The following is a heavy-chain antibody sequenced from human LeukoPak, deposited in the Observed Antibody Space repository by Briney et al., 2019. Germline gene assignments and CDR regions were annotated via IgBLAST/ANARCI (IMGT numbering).Heavy chain of an antibody. J-gene: IGHJ4*02. CDR1: GYTFTSYA. D-gene: IGHD4-17*01. CDR2: INAGNGNT. V-gene: IGHV1-3*01. Sequence: ASVKVSCKASGYTFTSYAMHWVRQAPGQRLEWMGWINAGNGNTKYSQKFQGRVTITRDTSASTAYMELTSLKSEGTAVYYCARDSLRYGDYDYWGQGTLVTVSS. CDR3: ARDSLRYGDYDY.